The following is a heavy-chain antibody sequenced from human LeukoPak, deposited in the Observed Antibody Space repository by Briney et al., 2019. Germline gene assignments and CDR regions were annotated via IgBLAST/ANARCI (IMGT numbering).Heavy chain of an antibody. CDR2: INPNSGGT. CDR3: ARDLTDSSGYYSY. V-gene: IGHV1-2*02. D-gene: IGHD3-22*01. CDR1: GYSFSGYF. Sequence: ASVKVSCKGSGYSFSGYFMHWVRQAPGQGLEWMGWINPNSGGTNYAQKFQGRVTMTRDTSISTAYMELSRLRSDDTAVYYCARDLTDSSGYYSYWGQGTLVTVSS. J-gene: IGHJ4*02.